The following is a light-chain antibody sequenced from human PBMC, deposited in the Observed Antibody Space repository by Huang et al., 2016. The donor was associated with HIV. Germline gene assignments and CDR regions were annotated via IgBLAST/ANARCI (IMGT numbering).Light chain of an antibody. CDR2: GAS. Sequence: EVVMTQSPATLSVSPGERATLSCRASQSVSNNLAWYQQKPGQAPRLLIYGASTSATGIPARFSGSGSGTEFTLTISSLQSEDFAVYYCQQYNDWPPRGTFGQGTKVEIK. J-gene: IGKJ1*01. CDR1: QSVSNN. V-gene: IGKV3-15*01. CDR3: QQYNDWPPRGT.